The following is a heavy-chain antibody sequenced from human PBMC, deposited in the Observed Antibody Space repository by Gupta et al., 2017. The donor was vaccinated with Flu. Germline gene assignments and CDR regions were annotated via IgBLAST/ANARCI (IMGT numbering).Heavy chain of an antibody. Sequence: ASTFTFSHYNMNWVRQAPGKGLEWVSYISSSASTIYYADSVKGRFTISRDNAKNSLYLQMNSLRAEDTAVYYCASVAYRYGYYFDYWGQGTLVTVSS. CDR1: TFTFSHYN. CDR3: ASVAYRYGYYFDY. J-gene: IGHJ4*02. CDR2: ISSSASTI. D-gene: IGHD5-18*01. V-gene: IGHV3-48*01.